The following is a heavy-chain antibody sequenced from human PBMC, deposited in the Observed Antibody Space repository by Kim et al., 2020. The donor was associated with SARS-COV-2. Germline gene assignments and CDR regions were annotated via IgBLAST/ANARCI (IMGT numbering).Heavy chain of an antibody. CDR2: ISSSSSYI. CDR3: ARDNRSGLRYYYGMDV. Sequence: GGSLRLSCAASGFTFSSYSMNWVRQAPGKGLEWVSSISSSSSYIYYADSVKGRFTISRDNAKNSLYLQMNSLRAEDTAVYYCARDNRSGLRYYYGMDVWGQGTTVTVSS. J-gene: IGHJ6*02. D-gene: IGHD3-10*01. V-gene: IGHV3-21*01. CDR1: GFTFSSYS.